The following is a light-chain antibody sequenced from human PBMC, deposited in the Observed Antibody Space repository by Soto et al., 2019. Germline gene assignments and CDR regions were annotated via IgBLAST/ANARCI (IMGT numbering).Light chain of an antibody. CDR1: QSVSSN. CDR2: GAS. V-gene: IGKV3-15*01. J-gene: IGKJ1*01. Sequence: EIVMTQSPATLSVYPGERATLSCRASQSVSSNLAWYQHKPGQAPRLLIYGASARATGIPARFSGSGAGTEFTLTISIRQSEDFAVYYCQQYNNWPPWTFGQGTKVEIK. CDR3: QQYNNWPPWT.